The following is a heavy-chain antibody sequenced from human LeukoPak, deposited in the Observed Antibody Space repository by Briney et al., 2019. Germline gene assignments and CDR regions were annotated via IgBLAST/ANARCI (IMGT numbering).Heavy chain of an antibody. CDR3: ARGGVYSSRGIDY. J-gene: IGHJ4*02. V-gene: IGHV3-21*06. D-gene: IGHD6-13*01. Sequence: GGSLRLSCAASGFTFSSYGMSWVRQAPGKGLEWVSSISGSGANTYYADSVKGRFTISRDNAKNSLYLQMNSLRAEDTAVYYCARGGVYSSRGIDYWGQGTLVTVSS. CDR1: GFTFSSYG. CDR2: ISGSGANT.